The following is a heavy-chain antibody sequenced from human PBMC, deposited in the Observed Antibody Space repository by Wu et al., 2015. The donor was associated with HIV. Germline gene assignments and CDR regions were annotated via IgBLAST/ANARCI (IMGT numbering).Heavy chain of an antibody. CDR1: GYSLAELS. D-gene: IGHD1-20*01. J-gene: IGHJ3*02. Sequence: QVHLVQSGAEVKKPGASVKVSCKVSGYSLAELSIHWVRQALGKGLEWMGGVDPENDEIVYAQKFQGKLTMTEDTFTDTAYMDLTSLRSEDTAVYYCARSRTEITGTTSRDAFDIWGQGTMITVSS. V-gene: IGHV1-24*01. CDR3: ARSRTEITGTTSRDAFDI. CDR2: VDPENDEI.